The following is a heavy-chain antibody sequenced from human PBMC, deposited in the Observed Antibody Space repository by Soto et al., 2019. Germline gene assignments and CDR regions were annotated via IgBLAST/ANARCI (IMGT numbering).Heavy chain of an antibody. CDR3: ARHSLSQLELVPGGMDV. CDR1: GGSISSSSYY. J-gene: IGHJ6*02. D-gene: IGHD1-1*01. Sequence: PSETLSLTCTVSGGSISSSSYYRGWIRQPPGKGLEWIGSIYYSGSTYYNPSLKSRVTTSVDTSKNQFSLKLSSVTAADTAVYYCARHSLSQLELVPGGMDVWGQGTAVTVSS. V-gene: IGHV4-39*01. CDR2: IYYSGST.